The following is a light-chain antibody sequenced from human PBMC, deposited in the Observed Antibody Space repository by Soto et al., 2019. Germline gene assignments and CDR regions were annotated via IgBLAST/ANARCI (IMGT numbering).Light chain of an antibody. CDR3: QQSYSTPPT. CDR2: AAS. V-gene: IGKV1-39*01. Sequence: DIQMTQSPSSLSASVGDRVTITCRASQSISSDLNWYQQKPGKAPKLLIYAASSLQSGVTSRFSGSGSGTDFTLTISSLQPEDFATYYCQQSYSTPPTFGGGTKVEIK. CDR1: QSISSD. J-gene: IGKJ4*01.